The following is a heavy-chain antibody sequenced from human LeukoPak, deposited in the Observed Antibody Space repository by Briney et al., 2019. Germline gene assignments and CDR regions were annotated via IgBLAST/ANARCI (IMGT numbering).Heavy chain of an antibody. V-gene: IGHV4-39*01. Sequence: SETLSLTCTVSGGSISTTSYYWGWIRQPPGKGLEWIGNTFYNGSTYYNPSLKSRLTISVDTSKNQFSLKLSSVTAADTAVYYCARVYYDSSGYYSPATVADWGQGTLVTVSS. CDR3: ARVYYDSSGYYSPATVAD. CDR1: GGSISTTSYY. D-gene: IGHD3-22*01. J-gene: IGHJ4*02. CDR2: TFYNGST.